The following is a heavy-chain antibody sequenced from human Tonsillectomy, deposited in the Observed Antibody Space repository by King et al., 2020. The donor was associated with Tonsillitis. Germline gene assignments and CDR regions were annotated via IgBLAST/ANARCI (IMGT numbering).Heavy chain of an antibody. CDR3: AKDIHDSGWSALE. V-gene: IGHV3-30*02. D-gene: IGHD6-19*01. Sequence: QLVQSGGGVVQPGGSLRLSCAASGFTFGDYGMQWVRQAPGRGLEGVAFIRFDGSKEFYADSVRGRVTISRDNSKNMLYLQMNSLRPEDTAVYYCAKDIHDSGWSALEWGQGTLVTVSS. CDR1: GFTFGDYG. CDR2: IRFDGSKE. J-gene: IGHJ4*02.